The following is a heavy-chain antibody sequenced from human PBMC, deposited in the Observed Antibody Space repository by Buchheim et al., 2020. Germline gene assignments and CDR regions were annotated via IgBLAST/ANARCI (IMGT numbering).Heavy chain of an antibody. CDR3: ARGGRGYSYGFKSDIWHRYPGIFDY. Sequence: QVQLQQWGAGLLKPSETLSLTCAVYGGSFSGYYWSWIRQPPGKGLEWIGEINHSGSTNYNPSLKSRVTISVDTSKNQFSLKLSSVTAADTAVYYCARGGRGYSYGFKSDIWHRYPGIFDYWGQGTL. D-gene: IGHD5-18*01. V-gene: IGHV4-34*01. CDR2: INHSGST. CDR1: GGSFSGYY. J-gene: IGHJ4*02.